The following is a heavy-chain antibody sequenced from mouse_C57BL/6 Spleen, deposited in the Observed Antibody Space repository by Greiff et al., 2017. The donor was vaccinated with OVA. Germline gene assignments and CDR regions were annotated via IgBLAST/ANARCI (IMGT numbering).Heavy chain of an antibody. J-gene: IGHJ1*03. CDR3: ARQGLLPYWYFDV. D-gene: IGHD1-1*01. V-gene: IGHV5-6*01. Sequence: EVKLVESGGDLVKPGGSLKLSCAASGFTFSSYGMSWVRQTPDKRLEWVATISSGGSYTYYPDSVKGRFTISGDNAKNTLYLQMSSLKSEDTAMYYCARQGLLPYWYFDVWGTGTTVTVSS. CDR2: ISSGGSYT. CDR1: GFTFSSYG.